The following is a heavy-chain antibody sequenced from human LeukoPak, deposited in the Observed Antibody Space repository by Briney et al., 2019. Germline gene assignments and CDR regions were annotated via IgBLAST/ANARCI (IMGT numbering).Heavy chain of an antibody. CDR1: GGTFSSYA. J-gene: IGHJ4*02. CDR3: ARHLSSGWLFDY. D-gene: IGHD6-19*01. V-gene: IGHV1-69*06. Sequence: SVKVSCKASGGTFSSYAISWVRQAPGQGPEWMGGIIPIFGTANYAQKFQGRVTITADKSTSTAYTELSSLRSEDTAVYYCARHLSSGWLFDYWGQGTLVTVSS. CDR2: IIPIFGTA.